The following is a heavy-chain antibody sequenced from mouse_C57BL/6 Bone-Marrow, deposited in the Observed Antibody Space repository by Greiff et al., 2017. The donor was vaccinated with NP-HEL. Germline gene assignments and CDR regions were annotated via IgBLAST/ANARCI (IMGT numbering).Heavy chain of an antibody. CDR1: GYTFTDYY. CDR2: IFPGSGST. CDR3: ASHYYGSSSYYFDY. Sequence: QVQLKESGPELVKPGASVKISCKASGYTFTDYYINWVKQRPGQGLEWIGWIFPGSGSTYYNEKFKGKATLTVDKSSSTAYMLLSSLTSEDSAVYFCASHYYGSSSYYFDYWGQGTTLTVSS. J-gene: IGHJ2*01. V-gene: IGHV1-75*01. D-gene: IGHD1-1*01.